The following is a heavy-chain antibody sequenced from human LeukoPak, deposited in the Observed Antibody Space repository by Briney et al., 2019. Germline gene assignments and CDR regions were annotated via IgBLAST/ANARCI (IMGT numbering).Heavy chain of an antibody. CDR3: ASVRINDPEIDVGTAIHLSSWNDAFDI. Sequence: TGGSLRLSCAASGFTFSDYGMHWVRQAPGKGLEWVAIIWYDGTNTNYRDSVKGRFTISRDNAKNSLYLQMNSLRAEDTAVYYCASVRINDPEIDVGTAIHLSSWNDAFDIWGQGTMVTVSS. D-gene: IGHD2-21*02. CDR1: GFTFSDYG. CDR2: IWYDGTNT. V-gene: IGHV3-33*08. J-gene: IGHJ3*02.